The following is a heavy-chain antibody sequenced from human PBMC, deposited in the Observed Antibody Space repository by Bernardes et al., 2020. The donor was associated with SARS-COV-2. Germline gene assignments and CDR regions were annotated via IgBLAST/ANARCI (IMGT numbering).Heavy chain of an antibody. Sequence: ASVKVSCKASRYTFPNYGISWVRQAPGQGLEWMGWISPYNGDTNYEQKLQGRVTMTTDTSTSTAYMELRSLRSDDTAFYYCAQVQWLRGFRVEYRGQGTLVTVSS. CDR2: ISPYNGDT. J-gene: IGHJ4*02. CDR1: RYTFPNYG. D-gene: IGHD6-19*01. CDR3: AQVQWLRGFRVEY. V-gene: IGHV1-18*04.